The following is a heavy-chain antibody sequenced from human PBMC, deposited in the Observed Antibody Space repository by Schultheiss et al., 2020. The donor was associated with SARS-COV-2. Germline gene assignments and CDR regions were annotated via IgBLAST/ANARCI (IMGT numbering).Heavy chain of an antibody. J-gene: IGHJ6*02. V-gene: IGHV2-5*02. D-gene: IGHD1-1*01. CDR2: IYWDDDK. CDR1: GFSLSNARMG. CDR3: AHSARHYYYYGMDV. Sequence: SGPTLVKPTETLTLTCTVSGFSLSNARMGVSWIRQPPGKALEWLALIYWDDDKRYSPSLKSRLTITKDTSKNQVVLTMTNMDPVDTATYYCAHSARHYYYYGMDVWGQGTTVTVSS.